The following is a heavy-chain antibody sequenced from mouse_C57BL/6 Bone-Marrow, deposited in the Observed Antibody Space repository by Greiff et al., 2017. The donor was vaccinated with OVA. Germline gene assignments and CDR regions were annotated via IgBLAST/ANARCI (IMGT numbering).Heavy chain of an antibody. V-gene: IGHV5-4*01. CDR1: GFTFSSYA. CDR2: ISDGGSYT. J-gene: IGHJ2*01. CDR3: AREGEIYYDYDGDPLFDY. Sequence: DVKLVESGGGLVKPGGSLKLSCAASGFTFSSYAMSWVRQTPEKRLEWVATISDGGSYTYYPDNVKGRFTFSRDNDKNNLYLQMSHLKSEDTAMYYCAREGEIYYDYDGDPLFDYWGQGTTLTVSS. D-gene: IGHD2-4*01.